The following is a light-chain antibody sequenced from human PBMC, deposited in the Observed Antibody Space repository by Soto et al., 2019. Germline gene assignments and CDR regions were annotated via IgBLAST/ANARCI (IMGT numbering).Light chain of an antibody. CDR2: EGS. CDR3: SSYAGSTSLV. J-gene: IGLJ2*01. CDR1: SSDVGTYYL. Sequence: QSALTQPASVSGSPGQSITISCTGISSDVGTYYLVSWYQQHPGKAPTIMIYEGSKRPSGVSNRFSGSQSANTASLTISGFQVEDEADYYCSSYAGSTSLVFGGGTQLTVL. V-gene: IGLV2-23*01.